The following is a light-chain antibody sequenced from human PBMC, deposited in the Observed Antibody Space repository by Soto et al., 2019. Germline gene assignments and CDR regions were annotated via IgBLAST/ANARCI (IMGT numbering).Light chain of an antibody. V-gene: IGLV7-43*01. CDR3: LLYYGGQLGV. CDR1: TGAVTSGYY. Sequence: QAVVTQEPSLTVSPGGTVTLTCASRTGAVTSGYYPNWFQQKPGQAPRALIYSTSNKYSWTPARFSGSLLGGKAALTLSGVQPEDEAEYCCLLYYGGQLGVFGGGTKLTVL. CDR2: STS. J-gene: IGLJ2*01.